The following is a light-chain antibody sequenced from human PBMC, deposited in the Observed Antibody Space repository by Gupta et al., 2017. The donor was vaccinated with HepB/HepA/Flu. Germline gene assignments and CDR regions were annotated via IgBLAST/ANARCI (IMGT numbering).Light chain of an antibody. CDR3: HQYYTTPSS. Sequence: DLVMTQSPNSLAVSLGEKATINCRSSQSVLYNSDKKNYLAWYQHKLGQPPKVRSYWASTRESGGPDRFSGSGSGTDFTLTISSLQAEDVAIYYCHQYYTTPSSFGQGTKLEIK. CDR2: WAS. CDR1: QSVLYNSDKKNY. J-gene: IGKJ2*04. V-gene: IGKV4-1*01.